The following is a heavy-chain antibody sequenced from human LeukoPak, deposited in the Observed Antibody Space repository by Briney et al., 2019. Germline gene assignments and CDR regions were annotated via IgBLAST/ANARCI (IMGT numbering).Heavy chain of an antibody. V-gene: IGHV4-59*08. J-gene: IGHJ4*02. Sequence: KSSETLSLTCTVSGGSIGSYYWSWIRQPPGKGLEWIGYIHYSGSTKYNPSLKSRVTISVDTSKNQFSLKLSSVTAADTAVYYCARHWETSSWYVDYWGQGTLVTVSS. CDR2: IHYSGST. CDR1: GGSIGSYY. CDR3: ARHWETSSWYVDY. D-gene: IGHD6-13*01.